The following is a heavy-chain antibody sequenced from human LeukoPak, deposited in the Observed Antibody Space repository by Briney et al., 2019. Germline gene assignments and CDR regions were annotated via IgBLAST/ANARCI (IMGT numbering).Heavy chain of an antibody. D-gene: IGHD3-22*01. CDR2: IHYSGST. CDR1: GGSISGYY. J-gene: IGHJ4*02. Sequence: PSETLSLTCAVSGGSISGYYWSWIRQPPGKGLEWIGYIHYSGSTNYNPSLKSRVTISVDTSKSQFSLNLSSLTAADTAVYYCARGGVDYDTSGYLFDYWGQGALVTVSS. CDR3: ARGGVDYDTSGYLFDY. V-gene: IGHV4-59*08.